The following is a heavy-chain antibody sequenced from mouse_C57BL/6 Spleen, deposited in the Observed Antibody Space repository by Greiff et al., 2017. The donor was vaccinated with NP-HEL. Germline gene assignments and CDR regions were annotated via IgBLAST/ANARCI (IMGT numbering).Heavy chain of an antibody. CDR3: ARSELGTRYYFDY. Sequence: VQLKQSGPELVKPGASVKISCKASGYSFTDYNMNWVKQSNGKSLEWIGVINPNYGTTSYNQKFKGKATLTVDQSSSTAYMQLNSLTSEDSAVYFCARSELGTRYYFDYWGQGTTLTVSS. CDR1: GYSFTDYN. V-gene: IGHV1-39*01. J-gene: IGHJ2*01. D-gene: IGHD4-1*01. CDR2: INPNYGTT.